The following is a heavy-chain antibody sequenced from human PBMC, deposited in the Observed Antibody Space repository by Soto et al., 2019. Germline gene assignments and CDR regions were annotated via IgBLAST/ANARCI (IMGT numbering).Heavy chain of an antibody. V-gene: IGHV3-33*01. Sequence: GGSLRLSCAASGFTFSSYGMHWVRQAPGKGLEWVAVIWYDGSNKYYADSVKGRFTISRDNSKNTLYLQMNSLRAEDTAVYYCARGDYYATSGPFSEAFDIWGQGTMVTVSS. D-gene: IGHD3-22*01. J-gene: IGHJ3*02. CDR3: ARGDYYATSGPFSEAFDI. CDR1: GFTFSSYG. CDR2: IWYDGSNK.